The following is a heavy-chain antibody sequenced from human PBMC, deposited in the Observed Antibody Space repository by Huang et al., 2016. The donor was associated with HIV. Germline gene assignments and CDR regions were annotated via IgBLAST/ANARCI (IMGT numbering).Heavy chain of an antibody. J-gene: IGHJ6*03. V-gene: IGHV3-74*01. Sequence: EVQLVESGGGLVQPGGSLRLSCAASGFTFRNPWMHWVRQAPGKGLEVGSRINSDGRDTSHADSVKGRFTISRDNAQNTVHLHMNSLRAEDTAVYFCAKNPSITAVDSDYYYYYMDVWGKGTTVTVS. CDR2: INSDGRDT. D-gene: IGHD6-13*01. CDR1: GFTFRNPW. CDR3: AKNPSITAVDSDYYYYYMDV.